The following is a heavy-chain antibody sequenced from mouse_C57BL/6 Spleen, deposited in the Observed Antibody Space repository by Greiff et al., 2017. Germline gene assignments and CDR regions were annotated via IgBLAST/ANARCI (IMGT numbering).Heavy chain of an antibody. CDR1: GYAFSSSW. V-gene: IGHV1-82*01. J-gene: IGHJ2*01. CDR3: ARGGYTVDCDY. D-gene: IGHD1-1*01. Sequence: QVQLQQSGPELVKPGASVKISCKASGYAFSSSWMNWVKQRPGKGLEWIGRLYPGDGDTNYNGKFKGKATLTADKSSSTAYMQLSSLTSEDSAVYFCARGGYTVDCDYWGQGTTLTVSS. CDR2: LYPGDGDT.